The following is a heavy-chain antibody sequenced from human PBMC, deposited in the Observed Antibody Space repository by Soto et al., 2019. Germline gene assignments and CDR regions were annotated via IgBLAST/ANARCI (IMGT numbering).Heavy chain of an antibody. CDR2: INAGNGNT. V-gene: IGHV1-3*01. CDR1: GYTFTSYA. D-gene: IGHD3-9*01. Sequence: ASVKVSCKASGYTFTSYAMHWVRQAPGQRLEWMGWINAGNGNTKYSQKFQGRVTITRDTSASTAYMELSSLRSEDTAVYYCARHDVLRYFDWLLPIPYFDYWGQGTLVTVXS. J-gene: IGHJ4*02. CDR3: ARHDVLRYFDWLLPIPYFDY.